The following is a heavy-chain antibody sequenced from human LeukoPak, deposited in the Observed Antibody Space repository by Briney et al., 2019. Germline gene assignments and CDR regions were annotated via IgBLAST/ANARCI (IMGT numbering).Heavy chain of an antibody. Sequence: SETLSLTCTVSGYSISSGYYWGWIRQPPGKGLEWIGSIYHSGSTYYNPSLKSRVAISVDTSKNQFSLKPSSVTAADTAVYYCASADGNWFDPWGQGTLVTVSS. V-gene: IGHV4-38-2*02. CDR1: GYSISSGYY. D-gene: IGHD4-17*01. CDR2: IYHSGST. J-gene: IGHJ5*02. CDR3: ASADGNWFDP.